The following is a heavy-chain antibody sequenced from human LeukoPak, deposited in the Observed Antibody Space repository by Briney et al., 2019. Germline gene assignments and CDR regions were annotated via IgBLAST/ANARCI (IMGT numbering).Heavy chain of an antibody. D-gene: IGHD4-23*01. CDR1: GGTFSSYA. V-gene: IGHV1-69*04. J-gene: IGHJ4*02. CDR2: IIPIFGIA. Sequence: GASVKVSCKASGGTFSSYAISWVRQAPGQGLERMGRIIPIFGIANYAQKFQGRVTITADKSTSTAYMELSSLRSEDTAVYYCARDRGGNPLWGQGTLVTVSS. CDR3: ARDRGGNPL.